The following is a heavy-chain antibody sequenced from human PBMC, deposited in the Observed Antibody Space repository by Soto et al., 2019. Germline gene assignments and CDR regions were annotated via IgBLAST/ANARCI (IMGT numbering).Heavy chain of an antibody. CDR3: ARRYCSTTSCLIDY. J-gene: IGHJ4*02. CDR2: IWFDGSNE. Sequence: GGSLRLSCAASGFTFSDYGMRWVRQAPGEGLQWVAVIWFDGSNEHYADSVKGRFTISRDNAKNSLYLQMNSLRAGDTAVYYCARRYCSTTSCLIDYWGQGTQVTVSS. V-gene: IGHV3-33*03. CDR1: GFTFSDYG. D-gene: IGHD2-2*01.